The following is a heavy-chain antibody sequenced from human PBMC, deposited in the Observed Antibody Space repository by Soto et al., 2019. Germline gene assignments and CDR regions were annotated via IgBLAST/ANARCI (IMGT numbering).Heavy chain of an antibody. CDR1: GGIFSSYA. D-gene: IGHD3-22*01. Sequence: QEQLVQSGAEVKKPGSSVKVSCKASGGIFSSYAISWVRQAPGQGLEWVGVIIPISGTANYAQKFQGRVTITADETTNTAYMDLSSLKSEDTAIYYCARGGSGYVWFNEFWGQGTLVTVSS. CDR2: IIPISGTA. J-gene: IGHJ4*02. V-gene: IGHV1-69*01. CDR3: ARGGSGYVWFNEF.